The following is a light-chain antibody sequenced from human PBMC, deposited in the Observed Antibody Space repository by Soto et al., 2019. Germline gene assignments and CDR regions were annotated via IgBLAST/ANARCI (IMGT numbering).Light chain of an antibody. Sequence: DIPMTQSPSSLSASVRDRVTITCRASQSSSSYLNWYQQKPGKAPKLLIYAASSLQSGVPSRFSGSGSGTDFTLTVSSLQPEDFATYFCQQSYSTPRTFGQGTKVEVK. J-gene: IGKJ1*01. CDR1: QSSSSY. CDR2: AAS. V-gene: IGKV1-39*01. CDR3: QQSYSTPRT.